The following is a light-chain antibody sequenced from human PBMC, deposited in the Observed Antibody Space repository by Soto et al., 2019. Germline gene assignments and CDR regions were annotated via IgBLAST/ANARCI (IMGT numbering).Light chain of an antibody. CDR1: QSVSGNY. CDR2: GSS. Sequence: EIVLTQSPGTLSLSPGERATLSCRASQSVSGNYLAWYQQKPRQSPRLLIYGSSDSATGIPDTFSGSGSATDFTLTITRVEPEDFAVYYCQQYGSSPPYTFGQGTKLEIK. J-gene: IGKJ2*01. V-gene: IGKV3-20*01. CDR3: QQYGSSPPYT.